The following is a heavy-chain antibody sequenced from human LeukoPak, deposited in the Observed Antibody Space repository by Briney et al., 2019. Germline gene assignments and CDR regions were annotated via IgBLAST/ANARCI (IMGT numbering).Heavy chain of an antibody. CDR1: GGTFSSYA. D-gene: IGHD5-24*01. CDR3: ARDLGDGYPDY. J-gene: IGHJ4*02. Sequence: WASVKVSCKASGGTFSSYAISWVRQAPGQGLEWMGRIIPILGIANYAQKFQGRVTITADKSTSTAYMELSSLRSEDTAVYYCARDLGDGYPDYWGQGTLVTVSS. V-gene: IGHV1-69*04. CDR2: IIPILGIA.